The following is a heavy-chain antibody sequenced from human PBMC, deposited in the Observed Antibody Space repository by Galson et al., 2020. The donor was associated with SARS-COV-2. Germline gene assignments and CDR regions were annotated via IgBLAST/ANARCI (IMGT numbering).Heavy chain of an antibody. CDR2: ISGTLSGSDGDT. V-gene: IGHV3-23*01. D-gene: IGHD3-3*01. J-gene: IGHJ3*01. CDR3: TKLPNGPFGVVSTDAFDV. Sequence: TGGSLRLSCAVSGFTFSKYAMSWVRQAPGKGLEWVSLISGTLSGSDGDTSYADSVKCRFTISRDNSKNTLFLQVSNLRAEDTAVYYCTKLPNGPFGVVSTDAFDVWGQGTMLTVSS. CDR1: GFTFSKYA.